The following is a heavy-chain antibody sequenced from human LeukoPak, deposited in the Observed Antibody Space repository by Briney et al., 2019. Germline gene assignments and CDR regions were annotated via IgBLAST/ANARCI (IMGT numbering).Heavy chain of an antibody. Sequence: GGSLRLSCAASGFTFSNYGMHWVRQAPGKGPEWVAVISYDGSNKYYADSVKGRFTISRDNSKNTLSLQMNSLRVEDTAMYYCAKEGSGYYRWGQGTLVTVSS. J-gene: IGHJ5*02. CDR2: ISYDGSNK. V-gene: IGHV3-30*18. CDR3: AKEGSGYYR. CDR1: GFTFSNYG. D-gene: IGHD3-22*01.